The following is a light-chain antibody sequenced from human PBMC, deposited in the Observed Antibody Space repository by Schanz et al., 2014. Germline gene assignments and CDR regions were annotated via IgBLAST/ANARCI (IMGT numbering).Light chain of an antibody. J-gene: IGKJ2*01. Sequence: EIVLTQSPGTLSLSPGERATLSCRATQSVSSSFLAWYQQKPGQAPRLLISGASTRATGIPDRFSGSGSGTDFTLTISSLQSEDFAVYYCQHRSNWPPEYTFGQGTKLEIK. V-gene: IGKV3D-20*02. CDR1: QSVSSSF. CDR3: QHRSNWPPEYT. CDR2: GAS.